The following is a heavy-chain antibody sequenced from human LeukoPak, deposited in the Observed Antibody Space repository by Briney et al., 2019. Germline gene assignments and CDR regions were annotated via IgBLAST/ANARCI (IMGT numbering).Heavy chain of an antibody. D-gene: IGHD7-27*01. V-gene: IGHV3-15*01. J-gene: IGHJ4*02. Sequence: KPGGSLRLSCAASGFTFSSYWMSWVRQAPGKGLEWVGRIKSKTDGGTTDYAAPVKGRFTISRDDSKNTLYLQMNSLKTEDTAVYYCTTDEELGIPGYWGQGTLVTVSS. CDR2: IKSKTDGGTT. CDR1: GFTFSSYW. CDR3: TTDEELGIPGY.